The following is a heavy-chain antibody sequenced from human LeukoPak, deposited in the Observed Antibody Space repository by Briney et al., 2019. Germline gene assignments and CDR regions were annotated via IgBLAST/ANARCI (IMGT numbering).Heavy chain of an antibody. CDR3: ARDLGLSGSF. Sequence: PGGSLRLSCAASGLTFSSYGMHWVRQAPGKGLEWVAVISYDGSNKYYADSVKGRFTISRDNAKNSLYLQMNSLRAEDTAVYYCARDLGLSGSFWGQGTLVTVSS. D-gene: IGHD3-10*01. V-gene: IGHV3-30*03. CDR2: ISYDGSNK. CDR1: GLTFSSYG. J-gene: IGHJ4*02.